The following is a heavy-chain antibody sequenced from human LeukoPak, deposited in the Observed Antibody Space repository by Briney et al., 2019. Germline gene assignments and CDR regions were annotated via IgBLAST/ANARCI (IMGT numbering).Heavy chain of an antibody. Sequence: ASVKVSCKASGYTFTGYYVHWVRQAPGQGLEWMGGIIPIFGTANYAQKFQGRVTITADESTSTAYMELSSLRSEDTAVYYCAREGYSSGLDPWGQGTLVTVSS. CDR2: IIPIFGTA. D-gene: IGHD6-19*01. V-gene: IGHV1-69*13. J-gene: IGHJ5*02. CDR1: GYTFTGYY. CDR3: AREGYSSGLDP.